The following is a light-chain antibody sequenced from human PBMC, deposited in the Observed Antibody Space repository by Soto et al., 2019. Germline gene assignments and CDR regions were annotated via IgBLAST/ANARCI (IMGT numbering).Light chain of an antibody. CDR3: ISYTGSNTWV. CDR2: EVS. J-gene: IGLJ3*02. CDR1: SSDVGAYNY. Sequence: QSALTQPPSASGSPGQSVTISCTGTSSDVGAYNYVSWYRQHPGKAPKLMIFEVSQRPSGVPDRFSGSKSGNTASLTVSGLQAEDEADYYCISYTGSNTWVFGGGTKLTVL. V-gene: IGLV2-8*01.